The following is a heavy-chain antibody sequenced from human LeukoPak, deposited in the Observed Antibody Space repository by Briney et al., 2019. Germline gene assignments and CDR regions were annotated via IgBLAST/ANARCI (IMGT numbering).Heavy chain of an antibody. V-gene: IGHV3-53*01. D-gene: IGHD6-25*01. CDR1: GFTFSSNY. Sequence: PGGSLRLSCAASGFTFSSNYMSWVRQAPGKGLEWISVIYSGGSTYYADSVKGRFTISRDNSKNTLYLQMNSLRTEDTAVYYCANTEYQRLGTDYWGQGTLVTVSS. J-gene: IGHJ4*02. CDR3: ANTEYQRLGTDY. CDR2: IYSGGST.